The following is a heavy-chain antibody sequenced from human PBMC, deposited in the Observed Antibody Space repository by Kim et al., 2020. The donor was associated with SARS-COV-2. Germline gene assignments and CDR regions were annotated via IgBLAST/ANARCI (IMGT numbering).Heavy chain of an antibody. CDR2: IIPMVGIP. D-gene: IGHD3-10*01. CDR1: GETFSSYN. Sequence: SVKVSCKVFGETFSSYNINWVRQAPGQGLEWMGRIIPMVGIPDYAQKFQGRVTITADRSTSTAYMDVSSLTSEDTAVYYCARPAGGFGDRLDYWCLGTLVTVSS. J-gene: IGHJ4*02. V-gene: IGHV1-69*02. CDR3: ARPAGGFGDRLDY.